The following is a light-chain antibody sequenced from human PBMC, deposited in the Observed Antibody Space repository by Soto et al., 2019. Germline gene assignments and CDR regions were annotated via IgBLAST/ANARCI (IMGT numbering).Light chain of an antibody. CDR3: QQYGSSPYT. Sequence: EIVLTQSPGTLSLSPGERATLSCRASQSVSSSYLAWYQQKPGQAPRLLIYGASSRATGIPDRFSGSGSGPDFPITISRLEPEEFAVYYCQQYGSSPYTFGQGAKLEI. J-gene: IGKJ2*01. CDR1: QSVSSSY. CDR2: GAS. V-gene: IGKV3-20*01.